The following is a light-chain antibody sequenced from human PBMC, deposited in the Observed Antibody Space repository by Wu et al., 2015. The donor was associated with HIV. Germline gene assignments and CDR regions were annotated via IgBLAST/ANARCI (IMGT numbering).Light chain of an antibody. V-gene: IGKV3-20*01. J-gene: IGKJ1*01. CDR2: GTS. CDR1: QSVGNNY. Sequence: ERAILSCRASQSVGNNYLAWYQQKPGQAPGLLIYGTSNRATGVPDRFSGSGSGTAFTLTISRLEPEDFAVYYCQQYVALPRTFGQGTKVEIK. CDR3: QQYVALPRT.